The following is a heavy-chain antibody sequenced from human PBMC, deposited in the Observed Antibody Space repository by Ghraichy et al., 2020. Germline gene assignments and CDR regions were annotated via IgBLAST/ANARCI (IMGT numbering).Heavy chain of an antibody. CDR2: ISGSGGST. CDR3: AKDHDIISSGWYGMSTPPNPDY. D-gene: IGHD6-19*01. Sequence: GGSLRLSCAASGFTFSSYAMSWVRQAPGKGLEWVSAISGSGGSTYYADSVKGRFTISRDNSKNTLYLQMNSLRAEDTAVYYCAKDHDIISSGWYGMSTPPNPDYWGQGTLVTVSS. V-gene: IGHV3-23*01. J-gene: IGHJ4*02. CDR1: GFTFSSYA.